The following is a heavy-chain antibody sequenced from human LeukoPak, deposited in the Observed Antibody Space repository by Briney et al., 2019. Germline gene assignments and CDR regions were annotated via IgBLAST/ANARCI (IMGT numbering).Heavy chain of an antibody. CDR2: INHSGST. CDR1: GGSFSGYY. CDR3: ARRRRGSYFPYFDY. V-gene: IGHV4-34*01. J-gene: IGHJ4*02. Sequence: SETLSLTCAVYGGSFSGYYWSWIRQPPGKGLEWIGEINHSGSTNYNPSLKSRVTISVDTPKNQFSLKLSSVTAADTAVYYCARRRRGSYFPYFDYWGQGTLVTVSS. D-gene: IGHD1-26*01.